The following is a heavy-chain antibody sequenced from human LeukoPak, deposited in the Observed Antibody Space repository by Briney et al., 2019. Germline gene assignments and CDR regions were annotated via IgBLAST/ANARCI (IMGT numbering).Heavy chain of an antibody. V-gene: IGHV4-59*01. Sequence: SETLSLTCTASGCSISSYYWSWIRQPPGKGLEWMGYIYYSGSTNYNPSLKSRVTISVDTSKNQFSLKLSSVTAADTAVYYCARPMVRGVIDAFDIWGQGTMVTVSS. J-gene: IGHJ3*02. CDR3: ARPMVRGVIDAFDI. CDR2: IYYSGST. CDR1: GCSISSYY. D-gene: IGHD3-10*01.